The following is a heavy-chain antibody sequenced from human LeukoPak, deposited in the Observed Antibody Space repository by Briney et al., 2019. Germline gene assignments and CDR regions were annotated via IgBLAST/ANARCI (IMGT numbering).Heavy chain of an antibody. CDR3: ARVTTGGSYYMDV. Sequence: SETLSLTCSVSGYSISSAHFWGWIRQPPGKGLEWIGSIYHSGSTHYNPSLKSRVTISVDTSKNQFSLKLSSVTAADTAVYYCARVTTGGSYYMDVWGTGTTVTVSS. V-gene: IGHV4-38-2*02. J-gene: IGHJ6*03. CDR2: IYHSGST. D-gene: IGHD1-1*01. CDR1: GYSISSAHF.